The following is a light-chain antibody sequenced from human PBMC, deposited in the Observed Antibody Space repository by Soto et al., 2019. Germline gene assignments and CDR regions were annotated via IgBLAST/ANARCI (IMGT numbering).Light chain of an antibody. CDR1: QSVSNS. Sequence: EIVLTQPPGTLSLSPGERATLSCRASQSVSNSLAWYQQKTGQAPRLLISGASSRATGTPDRFSGSGSETDFTLTISRLEPEDFALYYCQQYGSSPITFGQGTRLEIK. J-gene: IGKJ5*01. CDR3: QQYGSSPIT. V-gene: IGKV3-20*01. CDR2: GAS.